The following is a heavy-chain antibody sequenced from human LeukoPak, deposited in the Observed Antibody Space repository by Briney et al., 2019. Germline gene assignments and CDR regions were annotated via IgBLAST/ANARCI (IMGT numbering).Heavy chain of an antibody. D-gene: IGHD6-19*01. Sequence: GGSLRLSCAASGFTFSSYAMHWVRQAPGKGLEWVAVISYDGSNKYYADSVKGRFTISRDNSKNTLYLQMNSLRAEDTAVYYCARARGSSGWLDYWGQGTLVTVSS. J-gene: IGHJ4*02. CDR2: ISYDGSNK. V-gene: IGHV3-30-3*01. CDR3: ARARGSSGWLDY. CDR1: GFTFSSYA.